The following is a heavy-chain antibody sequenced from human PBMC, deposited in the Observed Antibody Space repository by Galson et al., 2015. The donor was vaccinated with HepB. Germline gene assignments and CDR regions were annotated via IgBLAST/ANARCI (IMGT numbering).Heavy chain of an antibody. CDR1: GGTFSSYA. Sequence: SVKVSCKASGGTFSSYAISWVRQAPGQGLEWMGGIIPIFGTANYAQKFQGRVTITADESTSTAYMELSSLRSEDTAVYYCASEVRLEVGATTAPWGQGTLVTVSS. V-gene: IGHV1-69*13. CDR2: IIPIFGTA. D-gene: IGHD1-26*01. J-gene: IGHJ5*02. CDR3: ASEVRLEVGATTAP.